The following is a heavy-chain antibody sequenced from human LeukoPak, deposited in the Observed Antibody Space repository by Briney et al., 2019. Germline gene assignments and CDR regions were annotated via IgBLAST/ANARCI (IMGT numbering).Heavy chain of an antibody. J-gene: IGHJ4*02. V-gene: IGHV3-30-3*01. CDR3: ARSNGWYLDY. D-gene: IGHD6-19*01. Sequence: GGSLRLSCAASGFTVSSNYMSWVRQAPGKGLEWVAVITSDGTNEYYADAVKGRFTISRDNSRTTLYLHMNSLRVEDTAVYYCARSNGWYLDYWGQGTLVTVSS. CDR1: GFTVSSNY. CDR2: ITSDGTNE.